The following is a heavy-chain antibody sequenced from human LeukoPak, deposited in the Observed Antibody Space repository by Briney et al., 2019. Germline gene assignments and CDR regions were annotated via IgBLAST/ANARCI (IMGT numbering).Heavy chain of an antibody. V-gene: IGHV1-18*01. D-gene: IGHD3-22*01. CDR2: ISAYNGNT. CDR1: GYTFTSYG. CDR3: ARDVDYDSSGYYWDLFDY. J-gene: IGHJ4*02. Sequence: ASVTVSCKASGYTFTSYGISWVRQAPGQGVEGMGWISAYNGNTNYAQKLQGRVTMTTDTSTSTAYMELRSLRSDDTAVYYCARDVDYDSSGYYWDLFDYWGQGTLVTVS.